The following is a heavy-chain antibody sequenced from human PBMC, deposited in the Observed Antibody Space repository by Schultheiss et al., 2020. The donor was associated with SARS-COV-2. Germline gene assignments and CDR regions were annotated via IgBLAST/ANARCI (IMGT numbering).Heavy chain of an antibody. D-gene: IGHD5-12*01. CDR2: IYYSGST. CDR1: GGSISSYY. J-gene: IGHJ5*02. CDR3: ARSSSGYDFRFDP. Sequence: SETLSLTCTVSGGSISSYYWGWIRQPPGKGLEWIGYIYYSGSTNYNPSLKSRVTISVDTSKNQFSLKLSSVTAADTAVYYCARSSSGYDFRFDPWGQGTLVTVSS. V-gene: IGHV4-59*12.